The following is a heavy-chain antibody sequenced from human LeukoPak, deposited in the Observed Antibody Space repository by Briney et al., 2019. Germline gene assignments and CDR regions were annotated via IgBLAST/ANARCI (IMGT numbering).Heavy chain of an antibody. CDR2: INPSGGST. CDR1: GYTFTFYY. V-gene: IGHV1-46*01. D-gene: IGHD5-24*01. CDR3: ARDKAGGDGYNNYYYYMDV. Sequence: ASVKVSCKASGYTFTFYYIDWARHAPGPGLEWMGIINPSGGSTSYAQKFQGRVTMTRDMSTSTVYMELSSLRSEDTAVYYCARDKAGGDGYNNYYYYMDVWGKGTTVTVSS. J-gene: IGHJ6*03.